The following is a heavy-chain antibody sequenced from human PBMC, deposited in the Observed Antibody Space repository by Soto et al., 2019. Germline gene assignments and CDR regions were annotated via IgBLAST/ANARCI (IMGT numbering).Heavy chain of an antibody. D-gene: IGHD2-2*02. V-gene: IGHV3-66*01. CDR2: IYSGRTT. CDR3: TRSMGFCSSASCYIHWFDP. Sequence: GGSLRLSCAASGFTVSSNYMSWVRQAPGKGLEWVSLIYSGRTTYYADSVKARFTISSDNAKNSLFLQMNSLRAEDTAVYYCTRSMGFCSSASCYIHWFDPWGQGTLVTVSS. CDR1: GFTVSSNY. J-gene: IGHJ5*02.